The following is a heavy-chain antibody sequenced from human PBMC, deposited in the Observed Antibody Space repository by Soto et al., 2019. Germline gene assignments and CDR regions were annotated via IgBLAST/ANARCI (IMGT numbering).Heavy chain of an antibody. V-gene: IGHV4-39*01. J-gene: IGHJ4*02. CDR3: ARRMAVIGTKHYYFDY. Sequence: PSETLSLTSTLSAGSISSIIYYSNSIRQPPVKVLEWIGHMNYVGPTYYTPSLQSRVTISVHTSNNQFSLKLSSVTAAATAVYSCARRMAVIGTKHYYFDYWGAAKLVTVS. CDR1: AGSISSIIYY. D-gene: IGHD6-19*01. CDR2: MNYVGPT.